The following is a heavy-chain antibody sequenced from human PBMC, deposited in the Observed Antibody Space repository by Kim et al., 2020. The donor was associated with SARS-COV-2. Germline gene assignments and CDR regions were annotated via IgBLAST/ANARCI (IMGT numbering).Heavy chain of an antibody. CDR2: INHSGST. J-gene: IGHJ4*02. CDR1: GGSFSGYY. CDR3: SRDPHWGYARYDY. Sequence: SETLSLTCAVYGGSFSGYYWSWIRQPPGKGLDWIGEINHSGSTNYNPSLKSRVTISVDTSKNQFSLKLSSVTAADTAVYYCSRDPHWGYARYDYWGQVTL. D-gene: IGHD3-16*01. V-gene: IGHV4-34*01.